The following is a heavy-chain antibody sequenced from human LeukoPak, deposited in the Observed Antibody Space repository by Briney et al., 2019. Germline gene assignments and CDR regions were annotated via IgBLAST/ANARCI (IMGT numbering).Heavy chain of an antibody. CDR3: ARVEKAGYFDY. CDR2: IYYSGST. CDR1: GGSISSYY. Sequence: SETLSLTCTVSGGSISSYYWSWIRQPPGKGLEWIGYIYYSGSTNYNPSLKSRVTISVDTSKNQFSLKLSSAPAADTAVYYCARVEKAGYFDYWGQGTVVTVSS. D-gene: IGHD6-19*01. V-gene: IGHV4-59*01. J-gene: IGHJ4*02.